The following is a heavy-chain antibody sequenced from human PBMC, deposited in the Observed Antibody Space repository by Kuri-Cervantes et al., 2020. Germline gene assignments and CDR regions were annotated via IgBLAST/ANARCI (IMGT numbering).Heavy chain of an antibody. Sequence: SETLSLTCAVSGGSISSSNWWSWVRQPPGKGLEWIGYIYYSGSTNYNPSLKSRVTISVDTSKNQFSLKLSSVTAADTAVYYCARAGPGNTMVRGVITRPRYFDYWGQGTLVTVSS. J-gene: IGHJ4*02. CDR1: GGSISSSNW. V-gene: IGHV4-4*02. D-gene: IGHD3-10*01. CDR2: IYYSGST. CDR3: ARAGPGNTMVRGVITRPRYFDY.